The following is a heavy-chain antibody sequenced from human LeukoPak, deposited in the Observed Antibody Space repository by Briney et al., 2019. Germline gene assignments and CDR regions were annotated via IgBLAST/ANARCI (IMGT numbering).Heavy chain of an antibody. CDR3: ARGASNYAY. V-gene: IGHV4-39*07. CDR2: LYYSGNT. CDR1: GDPISSSSYF. J-gene: IGHJ4*02. D-gene: IGHD4-11*01. Sequence: SETLSLTCTVSGDPISSSSYFWGWIRQPPGKGLEWIGSLYYSGNTYYNPSLKSRVTISVDTSKNQFSLKLNSVTAADTAVYYCARGASNYAYWGQGTLVTVSS.